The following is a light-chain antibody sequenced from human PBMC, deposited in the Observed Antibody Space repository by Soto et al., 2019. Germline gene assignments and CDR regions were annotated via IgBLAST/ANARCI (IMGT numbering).Light chain of an antibody. CDR1: QSVSNTY. J-gene: IGKJ2*01. CDR3: QQYGTSPPVYA. V-gene: IGKV3-20*01. Sequence: EIVLTQSPGTLSLSPGERATLSCRTSQSVSNTYLAWYQQKPGQAPRLLIYHASSRATGIPDRFSGSGSGTDFTITISRLEPEDFAVYYCQQYGTSPPVYAFGQGTKLEI. CDR2: HAS.